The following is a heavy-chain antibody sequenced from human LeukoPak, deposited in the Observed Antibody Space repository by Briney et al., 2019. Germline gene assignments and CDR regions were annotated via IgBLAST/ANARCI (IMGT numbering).Heavy chain of an antibody. CDR3: ARDDTTGTVPIY. CDR2: IYYSGST. Sequence: SETLSLTCTVSGGSISSSSYYWGWIRQPPGKGLEWIGSIYYSGSTYYNPSLKSRVTISVDRSKNQFSLKLSSVTAADTAVYYCARDDTTGTVPIYWDQGTLVTVSS. CDR1: GGSISSSSYY. V-gene: IGHV4-39*07. D-gene: IGHD1-1*01. J-gene: IGHJ4*02.